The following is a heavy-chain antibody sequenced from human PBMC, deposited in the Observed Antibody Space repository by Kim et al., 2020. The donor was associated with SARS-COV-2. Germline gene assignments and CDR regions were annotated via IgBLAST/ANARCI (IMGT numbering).Heavy chain of an antibody. CDR2: INHSGST. CDR3: ARGDNYYDSSGYGFLFGDRLYYFDY. J-gene: IGHJ4*02. CDR1: GGSFSGYY. Sequence: SETLSLTCAVYGGSFSGYYWSWIRQPPGKGLEWIGEINHSGSTNYNPSLKSRVTISVDTSKNQFSLKLSSVTAADTAVYYCARGDNYYDSSGYGFLFGDRLYYFDYWGQGTLVTVSS. D-gene: IGHD3-22*01. V-gene: IGHV4-34*01.